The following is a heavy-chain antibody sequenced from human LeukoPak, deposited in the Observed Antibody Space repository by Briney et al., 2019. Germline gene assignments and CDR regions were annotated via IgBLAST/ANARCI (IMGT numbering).Heavy chain of an antibody. Sequence: NTSETLSLTCTVSGGSISSYYWSWIRQPPGKGLEWIGEINHSGSTNYNPSLKSRVTISVDTSKNQFSLKLSSVTAADTAVYYCARDSSGWVYYYYGMDVWGQGTTVTVSS. J-gene: IGHJ6*02. D-gene: IGHD6-19*01. CDR3: ARDSSGWVYYYYGMDV. CDR2: INHSGST. CDR1: GGSISSYY. V-gene: IGHV4-34*01.